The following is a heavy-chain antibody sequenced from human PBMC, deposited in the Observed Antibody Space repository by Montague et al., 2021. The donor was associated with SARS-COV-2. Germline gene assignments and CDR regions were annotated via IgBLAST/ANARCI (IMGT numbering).Heavy chain of an antibody. CDR3: AKQRGPATTTFDY. D-gene: IGHD1/OR15-1a*01. CDR1: GFSFDTYG. CDR2: IRGDGDKT. Sequence: SLRLSCAASGFSFDTYGMSWVRQAPGQGLEWVSSIRGDGDKTYYSGSVKGRFTISRDTSSNTLNLRMNSLRAEDTAIYFCAKQRGPATTTFDYWGQGTLVTVSS. V-gene: IGHV3-23*01. J-gene: IGHJ4*02.